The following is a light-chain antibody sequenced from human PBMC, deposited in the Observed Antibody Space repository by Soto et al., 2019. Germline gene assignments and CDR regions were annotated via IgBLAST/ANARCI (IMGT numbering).Light chain of an antibody. V-gene: IGLV2-23*02. CDR1: SSDVGRYNL. CDR2: EVF. J-gene: IGLJ1*01. CDR3: CSYAGIFV. Sequence: QSVLTQPASVSGFPGQSITVSCTGSSSDVGRYNLVSWYQQHPGKAPTLIIYEVFKRPSGVSNRFSGSKSGNTASLTVSGLQAEDEAYYYCCSYAGIFVFGPGTKVTVL.